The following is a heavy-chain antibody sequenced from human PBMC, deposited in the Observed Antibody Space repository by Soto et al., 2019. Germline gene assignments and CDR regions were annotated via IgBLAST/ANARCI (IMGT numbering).Heavy chain of an antibody. D-gene: IGHD1-26*01. CDR1: GGTFRSYA. CDR2: IIPIFGTA. Sequence: SVKVSCKASGGTFRSYAISWVRQAPGQGLEWMGGIIPIFGTANYAQKFQGRVTITADESTSTAYMELSSLRSEDTAVYYCARDNGSYYYYYYGMDVWGRGTTVTVSS. V-gene: IGHV1-69*13. CDR3: ARDNGSYYYYYYGMDV. J-gene: IGHJ6*02.